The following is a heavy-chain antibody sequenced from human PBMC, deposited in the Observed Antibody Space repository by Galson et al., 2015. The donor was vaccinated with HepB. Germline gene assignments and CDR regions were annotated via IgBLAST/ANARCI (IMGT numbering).Heavy chain of an antibody. CDR3: TTVPWSLGNPWYY. J-gene: IGHJ4*02. D-gene: IGHD4-23*01. CDR1: GFTFSNAW. V-gene: IGHV3-15*01. Sequence: SLRLSCAASGFTFSNAWMSWVRQAPGKGLEWVGRIKSKTDGGTTDYAAPVKGRFTISRDDSKNTLYLQMNSLKTEDTAVYYCTTVPWSLGNPWYYWGQGTLSPSPQ. CDR2: IKSKTDGGTT.